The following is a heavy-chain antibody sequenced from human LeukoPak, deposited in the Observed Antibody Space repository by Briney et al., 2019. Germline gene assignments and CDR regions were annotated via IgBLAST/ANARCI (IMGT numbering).Heavy chain of an antibody. D-gene: IGHD1-14*01. CDR3: AREVSGRHRQAFDI. CDR1: GYTFNRYG. CDR2: IGSYNGNT. Sequence: ASVKVSCKASGYTFNRYGISWVRQAPGQGLEWMGWIGSYNGNTNYAQKLQGRVTMTTDTSTSTAYMELRSLRSDDTAVYYCAREVSGRHRQAFDIWGQGTMVTVSS. J-gene: IGHJ3*02. V-gene: IGHV1-18*01.